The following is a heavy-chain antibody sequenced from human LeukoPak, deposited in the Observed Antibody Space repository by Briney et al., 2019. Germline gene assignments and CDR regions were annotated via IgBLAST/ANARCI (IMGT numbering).Heavy chain of an antibody. J-gene: IGHJ4*02. D-gene: IGHD1-26*01. Sequence: GASVTVSCTASGYTFTSYYMHWVRQAPGQGLEWMGIINPSGGSTSYAQKLQGRVTMTTDTSTSTAYMELRSLRSDDTAVYYCARDSGIYGYWGQGTLVTVSS. CDR2: INPSGGST. V-gene: IGHV1-46*01. CDR3: ARDSGIYGY. CDR1: GYTFTSYY.